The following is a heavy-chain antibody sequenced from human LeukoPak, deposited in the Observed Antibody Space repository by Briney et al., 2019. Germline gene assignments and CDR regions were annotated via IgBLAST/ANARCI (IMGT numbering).Heavy chain of an antibody. D-gene: IGHD3-3*01. Sequence: SETLSLTCTVSGGSITSSNYYWGWIRQPPGKGLEWIGSIYYSGTTYYNPSLKSRVTISVDTSKNQFSLKLSSVTAADTAVYYCARQNDFWSGYYDYHYGMDVWGQGTTVTVSS. CDR3: ARQNDFWSGYYDYHYGMDV. CDR1: GGSITSSNYY. J-gene: IGHJ6*02. V-gene: IGHV4-39*01. CDR2: IYYSGTT.